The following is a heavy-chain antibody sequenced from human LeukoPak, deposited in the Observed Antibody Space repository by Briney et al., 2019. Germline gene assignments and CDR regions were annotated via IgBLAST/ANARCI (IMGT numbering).Heavy chain of an antibody. CDR1: GYIFTSYD. D-gene: IGHD4-17*01. V-gene: IGHV1-8*01. CDR2: MNPNSGNT. Sequence: ASVKVSCKASGYIFTSYDINWVRQATGQGLEWMGWMNPNSGNTGYAQKFQGRVTMTRNTSISTAYMELSSLRSEDTAVYYCARALTTVTSYYYYGMDVWGQGTTVTVSS. J-gene: IGHJ6*02. CDR3: ARALTTVTSYYYYGMDV.